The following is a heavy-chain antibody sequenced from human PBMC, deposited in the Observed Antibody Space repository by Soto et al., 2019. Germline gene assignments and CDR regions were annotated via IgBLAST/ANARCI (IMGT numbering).Heavy chain of an antibody. CDR2: INHSGST. CDR1: GGSFSGYY. V-gene: IGHV4-34*01. CDR3: ARDKITGLFDY. Sequence: QVQLQQWGAGLLKPSETLSLTCAVYGGSFSGYYWTWIHQPPGTGLEWIGEINHSGSTNYNPSLKXXVTISVDTSTNQFSLKLTSVTAADTAVYYCARDKITGLFDYWGQGTLVTVSS. J-gene: IGHJ4*02. D-gene: IGHD2-8*02.